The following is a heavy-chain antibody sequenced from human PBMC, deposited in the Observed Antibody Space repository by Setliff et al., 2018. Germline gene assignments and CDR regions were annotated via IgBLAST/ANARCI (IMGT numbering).Heavy chain of an antibody. V-gene: IGHV1-18*01. J-gene: IGHJ3*02. D-gene: IGHD3-22*01. Sequence: ASVKVSCKDSGYTFSTYGISWVRQAPGQGLEWMGWISAYNGNTNYAQKFQGRVTMTRNTSISTAYMDLSSLRSEDTAVYYCARDGDNYYDSSGYYLNHAFDIWGQGTMVTVSS. CDR3: ARDGDNYYDSSGYYLNHAFDI. CDR1: GYTFSTYG. CDR2: ISAYNGNT.